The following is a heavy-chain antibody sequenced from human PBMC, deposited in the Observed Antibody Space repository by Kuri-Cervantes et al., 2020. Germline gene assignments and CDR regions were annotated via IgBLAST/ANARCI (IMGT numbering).Heavy chain of an antibody. CDR3: ARPMVRGASPDY. Sequence: GGSLRLSCAGSGFTFGGHGFHWVRQAPGGGLEWVALIWYDGTNKYYADSVKGRFTISRDNAKNSLYLQMNSLRDEDTAVYYCARPMVRGASPDYWCQGTLVTVSS. CDR1: GFTFGGHG. D-gene: IGHD3-10*01. J-gene: IGHJ4*02. V-gene: IGHV3-33*01. CDR2: IWYDGTNK.